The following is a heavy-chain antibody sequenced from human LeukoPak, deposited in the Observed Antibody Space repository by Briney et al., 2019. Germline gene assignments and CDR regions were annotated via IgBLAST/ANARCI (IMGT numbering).Heavy chain of an antibody. Sequence: SVKVSFKASGGTFSSYAISWVRQAPGQGLEWMGRIIPILGIANYAQKFQGRVTITADKSTSTAYMELSSLRSEDTAVYYCARAVDTAYYFDYWGQGTLVTVSS. V-gene: IGHV1-69*04. CDR1: GGTFSSYA. J-gene: IGHJ4*02. CDR3: ARAVDTAYYFDY. D-gene: IGHD2-2*02. CDR2: IIPILGIA.